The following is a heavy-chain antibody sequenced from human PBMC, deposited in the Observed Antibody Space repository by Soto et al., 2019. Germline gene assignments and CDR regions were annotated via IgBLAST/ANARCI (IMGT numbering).Heavy chain of an antibody. CDR3: AKGADIVVVPAAISPTYYFDY. CDR2: ISGPGGST. CDR1: GFTFSNYA. D-gene: IGHD2-2*01. J-gene: IGHJ4*02. Sequence: GSLRLSCVASGFTFSNYAMSWVRQAPGKGLEWVSTISGPGGSTYYADSVNGRFTISRDNSKNTLYLQMNSLRAEDTAVYYCAKGADIVVVPAAISPTYYFDYWGQGTLVTVSS. V-gene: IGHV3-23*01.